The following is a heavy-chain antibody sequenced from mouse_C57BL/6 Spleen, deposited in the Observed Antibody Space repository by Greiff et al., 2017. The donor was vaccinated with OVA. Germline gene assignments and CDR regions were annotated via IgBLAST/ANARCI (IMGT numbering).Heavy chain of an antibody. Sequence: QVQLQQPGAELVKPGASVKLSCKASGYTFTSYWMHWVKQRPGQGLEWIGMIHPNSGSTNYNEKFKSKATLTVDKSSSTAYMQLSSLTSEDSAVYYCARSSLLDYAMDYWGQGTSVTVSS. CDR3: ARSSLLDYAMDY. CDR1: GYTFTSYW. V-gene: IGHV1-64*01. J-gene: IGHJ4*01. D-gene: IGHD2-1*01. CDR2: IHPNSGST.